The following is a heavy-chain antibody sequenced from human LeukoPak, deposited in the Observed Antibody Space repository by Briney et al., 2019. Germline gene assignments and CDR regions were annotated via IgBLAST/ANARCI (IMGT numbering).Heavy chain of an antibody. CDR2: ISASGST. D-gene: IGHD6-19*01. CDR3: ARVAQKLERIALAGTSVWRGNWYLDL. V-gene: IGHV4-59*10. Sequence: SETLSLTCAVYGGSFSGYYWSWIRQPAGKGLEWLGRISASGSTNYNPSLKSRVTISVDTSHKQFSLKVSSVTAADTAVYYCARVAQKLERIALAGTSVWRGNWYLDLWGRGTLVTVSS. J-gene: IGHJ2*01. CDR1: GGSFSGYY.